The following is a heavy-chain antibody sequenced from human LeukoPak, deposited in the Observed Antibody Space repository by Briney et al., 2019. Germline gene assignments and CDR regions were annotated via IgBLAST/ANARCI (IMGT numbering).Heavy chain of an antibody. CDR3: AREGPMSGNNPTFDY. CDR1: GDSVSSNSAA. CDR2: TYYRSKWYN. D-gene: IGHD1-14*01. J-gene: IGHJ4*02. V-gene: IGHV6-1*01. Sequence: SQTLSLTCAISGDSVSSNSAAWNWIRQSPSRGLERLGRTYYRSKWYNDYAVAVRSRIAINPDTSKNQFSLQLNSVTPEDTAVYYCAREGPMSGNNPTFDYWAQGALVTVSS.